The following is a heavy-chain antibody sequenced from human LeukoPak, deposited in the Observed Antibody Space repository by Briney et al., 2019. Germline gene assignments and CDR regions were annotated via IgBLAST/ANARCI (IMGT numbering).Heavy chain of an antibody. V-gene: IGHV1-46*01. J-gene: IGHJ4*02. CDR2: INPSGGST. D-gene: IGHD4-23*01. Sequence: ASVKVSCKASGYTFTSYYMHWVRQAPGQGLEWMGIINPSGGSTSYAQKFQGRVTMTRDTSTSTAYMELRDLRSDDTAVYYCARGLGGTDLDYWGQGTLVTVSS. CDR3: ARGLGGTDLDY. CDR1: GYTFTSYY.